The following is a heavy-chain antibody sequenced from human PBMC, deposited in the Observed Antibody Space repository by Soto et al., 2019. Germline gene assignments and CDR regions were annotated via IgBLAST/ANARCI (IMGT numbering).Heavy chain of an antibody. D-gene: IGHD3-16*02. CDR1: GFALSNARMG. V-gene: IGHV2-26*01. J-gene: IGHJ5*02. Sequence: SGPTRVNPTETLTMTCTVSGFALSNARMGVSWIRQPPGKALEWLAHIFSNDEKSYSTSLKSRLTISKDTSKSQVVLTMTNMDPVDTATYYCARILPPYYDYIWGSYRQYNWFDPWGQRTLVTVSS. CDR3: ARILPPYYDYIWGSYRQYNWFDP. CDR2: IFSNDEK.